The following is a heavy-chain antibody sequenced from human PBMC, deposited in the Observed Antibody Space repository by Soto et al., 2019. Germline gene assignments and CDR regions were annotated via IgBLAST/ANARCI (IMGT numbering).Heavy chain of an antibody. CDR3: AHVLVVVASYGMDV. D-gene: IGHD2-15*01. J-gene: IGHJ6*02. V-gene: IGHV2-5*02. CDR2: IYWDDDK. CDR1: GFSLSTSGVG. Sequence: QITLKESGPTLVKPTQTLTLTCTFSGFSLSTSGVGVGWIRQPPGKALEWLALIYWDDDKRYSPSLTSRLTITKDTYKNQVVLTMTNMDPVDTATYYGAHVLVVVASYGMDVWGQGTTVTVSS.